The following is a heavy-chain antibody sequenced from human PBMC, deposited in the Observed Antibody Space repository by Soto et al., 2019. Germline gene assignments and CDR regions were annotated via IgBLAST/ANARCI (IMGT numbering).Heavy chain of an antibody. CDR3: ARVYYYDSSGYYRHPSYYYYYGMDV. CDR2: INHSGST. J-gene: IGHJ6*02. V-gene: IGHV4-34*01. Sequence: PSETLSLTCAVYGGSFSGYYWSWIRQPPGQGLEWFGEINHSGSTNYNPSLKSRVTISVDTSKNQFSLKLSSVTAADTAVYYCARVYYYDSSGYYRHPSYYYYYGMDVWGQGATVTVSS. D-gene: IGHD3-22*01. CDR1: GGSFSGYY.